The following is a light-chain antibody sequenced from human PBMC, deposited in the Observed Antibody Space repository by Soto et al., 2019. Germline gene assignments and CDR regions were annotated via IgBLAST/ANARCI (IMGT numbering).Light chain of an antibody. J-gene: IGLJ7*01. CDR2: EDN. CDR3: QSYDSSNHAV. V-gene: IGLV6-57*04. CDR1: SGSIASNY. Sequence: NFMLTQPHSVSESPGKTVTISCTRSSGSIASNYVQWYQQRPGSAPTTVIYEDNQRPSGVPDRFSGSIDSSSNSASLTISGLKTEDEADYYCQSYDSSNHAVFGGGTKLTV.